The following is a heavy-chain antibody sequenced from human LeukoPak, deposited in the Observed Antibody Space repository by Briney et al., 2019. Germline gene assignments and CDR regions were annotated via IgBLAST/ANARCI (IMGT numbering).Heavy chain of an antibody. CDR1: GFTFSSHG. CDR2: IWSDGSNE. V-gene: IGHV3-33*01. CDR3: ARQVTTGGSPSFDF. Sequence: PGGSLRLSCAASGFTFSSHGMNWVRQAPGKGLEWVVIIWSDGSNEFYTDSVKGRFTISRDNSKNTLYLQMNSLRLEDTAVYYCARQVTTGGSPSFDFWGQGTLVTVSP. D-gene: IGHD3-22*01. J-gene: IGHJ4*02.